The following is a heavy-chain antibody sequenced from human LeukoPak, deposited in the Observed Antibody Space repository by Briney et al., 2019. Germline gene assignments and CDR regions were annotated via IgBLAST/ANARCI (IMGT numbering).Heavy chain of an antibody. Sequence: GGSLRLSCAASGFTFSNSAMYWVRQAPGKGLEFVSVISTNGDRAYYADSVKGRFTISRDNSKNTLYLQMGSLRADDMAVYYCARGVAISSSGWYDTFDYWGQGALVTISS. J-gene: IGHJ4*02. CDR1: GFTFSNSA. CDR3: ARGVAISSSGWYDTFDY. CDR2: ISTNGDRA. D-gene: IGHD6-19*01. V-gene: IGHV3-64*02.